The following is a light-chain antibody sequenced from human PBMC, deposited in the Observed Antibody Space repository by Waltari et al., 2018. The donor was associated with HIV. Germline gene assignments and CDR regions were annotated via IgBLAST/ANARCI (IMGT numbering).Light chain of an antibody. J-gene: IGKJ1*01. CDR3: HQYYNYPRT. Sequence: MGMTQSPSSFSASTGDRVTITCRASQGISSYLAWYQQKPGKAPRLLIYAASTLQSGVPSRFSGSGSGTDFTLTISCLQSEDFATYYCHQYYNYPRTFGQGTKVEIK. CDR2: AAS. CDR1: QGISSY. V-gene: IGKV1-8*01.